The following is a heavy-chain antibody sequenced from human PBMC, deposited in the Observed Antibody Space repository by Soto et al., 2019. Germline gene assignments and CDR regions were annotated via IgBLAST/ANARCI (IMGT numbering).Heavy chain of an antibody. D-gene: IGHD3-10*01. CDR2: INHSGST. CDR3: ARELLWFGELLPEDAFDI. V-gene: IGHV4-34*01. CDR1: GGSFSGYY. Sequence: SETLSLTCAVYGGSFSGYYWSWIRQPPGKGLEWIGEINHSGSTNYNPSLKSRVTISVDTSKNQFSLKLSSVTAADTAVYYCARELLWFGELLPEDAFDIRGQGTIFTFSS. J-gene: IGHJ3*02.